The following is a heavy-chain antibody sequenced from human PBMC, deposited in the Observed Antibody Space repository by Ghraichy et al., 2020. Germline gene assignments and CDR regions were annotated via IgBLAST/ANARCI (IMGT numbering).Heavy chain of an antibody. V-gene: IGHV3-48*02. CDR3: ARDERCSSTSCWPYYYYMDV. CDR2: ISSSSSTI. D-gene: IGHD2-2*01. CDR1: GFTFSSYS. J-gene: IGHJ6*03. Sequence: GALRLSCAASGFTFSSYSMNWVRQAPGKGLEWVSYISSSSSTIYYADSVKGRFTISRDNAKNSLYLQMNSLRDEDTAVYYCARDERCSSTSCWPYYYYMDVWGKGTTVTVSS.